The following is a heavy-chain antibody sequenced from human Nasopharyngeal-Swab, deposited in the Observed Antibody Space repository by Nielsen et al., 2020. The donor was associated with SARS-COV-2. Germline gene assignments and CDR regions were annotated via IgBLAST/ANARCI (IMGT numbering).Heavy chain of an antibody. CDR1: GGSISSSSYY. CDR3: AATSVLRFLEWLNNWFDP. Sequence: SETLSLPCTVSGGSISSSSYYWGWIRQPPGKGLEWIGSIYYSGSTYYNPSLKSRVTISVDTSKNQCSLKLSSVTAADTAVYYCAATSVLRFLEWLNNWFDPWGQGTLVTVSS. J-gene: IGHJ5*02. D-gene: IGHD3-3*01. CDR2: IYYSGST. V-gene: IGHV4-39*01.